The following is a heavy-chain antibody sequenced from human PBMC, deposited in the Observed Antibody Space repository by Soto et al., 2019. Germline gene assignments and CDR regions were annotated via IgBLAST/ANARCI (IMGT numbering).Heavy chain of an antibody. Sequence: EVQLLESGGGLVQPGGSLRLSCAASGFTFSSYAMRWVRQAPGKGLEWVSVISGSGDSTYYADSVKGRFTISRDNSKNTLYLQMNSLRAEDTAVYYCARRGSGSYYDYWGQGTQVTVSS. CDR1: GFTFSSYA. CDR2: ISGSGDST. CDR3: ARRGSGSYYDY. D-gene: IGHD1-26*01. J-gene: IGHJ4*02. V-gene: IGHV3-23*01.